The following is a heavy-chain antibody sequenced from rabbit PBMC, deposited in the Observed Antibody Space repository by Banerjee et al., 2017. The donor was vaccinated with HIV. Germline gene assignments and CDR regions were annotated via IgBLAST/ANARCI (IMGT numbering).Heavy chain of an antibody. Sequence: QSLEECGGDLVKPGASLTLTCAASGFSFSSSYYMCWVRQAPGKGLEWIACIGTGSGSTYYASWAKGRFTISKTSSTTVTLQMTSLTAADTATYFCARGAAGYGAYGYHGYATRLDLWGPGTLVTVS. CDR2: IGTGSGST. CDR3: ARGAAGYGAYGYHGYATRLDL. CDR1: GFSFSSSYY. J-gene: IGHJ3*01. D-gene: IGHD7-1*01. V-gene: IGHV1S40*01.